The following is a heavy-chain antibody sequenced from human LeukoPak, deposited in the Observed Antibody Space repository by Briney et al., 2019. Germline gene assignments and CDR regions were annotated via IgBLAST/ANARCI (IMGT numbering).Heavy chain of an antibody. D-gene: IGHD3-22*01. J-gene: IGHJ4*02. CDR3: AKDAYYYDSSGSVSDY. CDR2: ISGSGGST. CDR1: GFTFSSYG. V-gene: IGHV3-23*01. Sequence: GGSLRLSCAASGFTFSSYGMSWVRQAPGKGLEWVSVISGSGGSTYYADSVKGRFTISRDNSKNTLYLQMNSLRAEDTAVYYCAKDAYYYDSSGSVSDYWGQGTLVTVSS.